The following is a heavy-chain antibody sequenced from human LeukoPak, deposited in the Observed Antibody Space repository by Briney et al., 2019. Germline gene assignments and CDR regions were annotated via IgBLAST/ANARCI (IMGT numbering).Heavy chain of an antibody. D-gene: IGHD6-6*01. V-gene: IGHV4-34*01. CDR3: AGKYSSPQYNWFDP. CDR1: GGSFSGYY. Sequence: SETLSLTCAVYGGSFSGYYWSWIRQPPGKGLEWIGEVNHSGSTNYNPSLKSRVTISVDTSKNQFSLKLSSVAAADTAVYYCAGKYSSPQYNWFDPWGQGTLVTVSS. J-gene: IGHJ5*02. CDR2: VNHSGST.